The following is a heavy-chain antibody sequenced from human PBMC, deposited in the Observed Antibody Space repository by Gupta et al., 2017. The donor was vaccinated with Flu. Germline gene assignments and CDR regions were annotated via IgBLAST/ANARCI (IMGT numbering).Heavy chain of an antibody. CDR3: AKARSAGTPPSYSFDS. Sequence: APGKGLEWVASISYDGSIDDYGDSVKGQFTISRDNPKNTVYLQMHSLRVEDTAIYYCAKARSAGTPPSYSFDSWGQGTLVTVSS. D-gene: IGHD2-15*01. J-gene: IGHJ4*02. V-gene: IGHV3-30-3*02. CDR2: ISYDGSID.